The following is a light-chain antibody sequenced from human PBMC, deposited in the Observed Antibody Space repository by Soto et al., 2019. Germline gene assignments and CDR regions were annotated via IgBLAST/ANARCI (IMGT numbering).Light chain of an antibody. CDR1: QSVSSN. V-gene: IGKV3-15*01. CDR2: GAS. J-gene: IGKJ1*01. CDR3: QHYNNWPPWT. Sequence: EIVMTQSPATLSVSPGERATLSCRASQSVSSNLAWYQQKPGQAPGLLIYGASTRASGIPGRFSGSGSGTEFTLTISSLQSEDFAIYYCQHYNNWPPWTFGQGTKVEIK.